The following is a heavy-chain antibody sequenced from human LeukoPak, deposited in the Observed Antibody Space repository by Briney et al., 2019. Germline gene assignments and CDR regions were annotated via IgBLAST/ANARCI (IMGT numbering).Heavy chain of an antibody. Sequence: HSGGSLRLSCAASGFTFNSYAMSWVRQAPWERLQWVSGISDSGGNTYYADSVRGRFTISRDNSKNTLYLQMNSLRAEDTAVYYCARRGRQVVPVFNWFDPWGQGTLVTVSS. CDR1: GFTFNSYA. J-gene: IGHJ5*02. CDR2: ISDSGGNT. CDR3: ARRGRQVVPVFNWFDP. V-gene: IGHV3-23*01. D-gene: IGHD2-2*01.